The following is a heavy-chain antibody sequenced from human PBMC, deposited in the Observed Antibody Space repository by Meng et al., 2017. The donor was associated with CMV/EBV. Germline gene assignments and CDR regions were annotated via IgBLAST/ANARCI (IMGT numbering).Heavy chain of an antibody. CDR1: GFTFSSYW. J-gene: IGHJ4*02. Sequence: GGSLRLSCAASGFTFSSYWMSWVRQAPGKGLEWVANIKQDGSEKYYVDSVKGRFTISRDNAKNSLYLQMNILRAEDTAVYYCARLLYYDFWCGYGYWGQGTLVTVSS. D-gene: IGHD3-3*01. V-gene: IGHV3-7*01. CDR2: IKQDGSEK. CDR3: ARLLYYDFWCGYGY.